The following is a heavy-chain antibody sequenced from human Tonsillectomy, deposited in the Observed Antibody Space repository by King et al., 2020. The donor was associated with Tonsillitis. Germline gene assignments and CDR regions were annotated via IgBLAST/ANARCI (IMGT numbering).Heavy chain of an antibody. CDR3: ARNRRGRYIDWLSGDY. V-gene: IGHV4-39*01. D-gene: IGHD3-9*01. J-gene: IGHJ4*02. Sequence: QLQESGPGLVKPSETLSLTCTVSGGSISSSSYYWGWIRQPPGKGLEWIGSIYYSGSTYYNPSLKSRVTISVDTSKNQFSLKLSTVTAADTAVYYCARNRRGRYIDWLSGDYWGQGTLVTVSS. CDR2: IYYSGST. CDR1: GGSISSSSYY.